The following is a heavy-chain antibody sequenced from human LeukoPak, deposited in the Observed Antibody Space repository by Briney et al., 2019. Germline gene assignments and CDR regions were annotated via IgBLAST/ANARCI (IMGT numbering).Heavy chain of an antibody. D-gene: IGHD6-13*01. Sequence: GGSLRLSCATTGFTFRSNSMSWVRHVPGRGLDWVANIKPDGSAQYYAASVKGRFTVSRDNAKNSLYLQMNSLRVEDTAVYYCARANNSSWHNWGQGTLVTVS. J-gene: IGHJ4*02. CDR3: ARANNSSWHN. V-gene: IGHV3-7*01. CDR2: IKPDGSAQ. CDR1: GFTFRSNS.